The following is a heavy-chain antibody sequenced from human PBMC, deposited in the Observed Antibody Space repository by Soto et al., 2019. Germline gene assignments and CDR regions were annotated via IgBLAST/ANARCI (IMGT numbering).Heavy chain of an antibody. CDR2: IYYSGST. CDR3: ARGIPGDSSGYYPS. CDR1: GGSIIRGDYY. D-gene: IGHD3-22*01. Sequence: SETLSLTCTVSGGSIIRGDYYWSWIRQPPGKGLEWIGYIYYSGSTYYNPSLKSRVTTSVDTSKNQFSLKLSSVTAADTAVYYCARGIPGDSSGYYPSWGQGTLVTVSS. V-gene: IGHV4-30-4*01. J-gene: IGHJ5*02.